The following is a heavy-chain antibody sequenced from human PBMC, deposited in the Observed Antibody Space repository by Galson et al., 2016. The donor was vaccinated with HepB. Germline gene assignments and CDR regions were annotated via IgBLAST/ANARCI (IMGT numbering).Heavy chain of an antibody. D-gene: IGHD6-6*01. CDR1: GESINNYY. CDR2: IYYTGDT. V-gene: IGHV4-59*01. CDR3: AMTARVPGY. Sequence: ETLSLTCTISGESINNYYWSWIRQSPGKGLEYIGYIYYTGDTKSNPSLKSRATISIDTSKSQFSLRLTSVTAADTATYYCAMTARVPGYWGQGIPVAVSS. J-gene: IGHJ4*02.